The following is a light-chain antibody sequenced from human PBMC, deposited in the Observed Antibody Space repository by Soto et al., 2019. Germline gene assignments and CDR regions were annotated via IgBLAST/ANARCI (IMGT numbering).Light chain of an antibody. CDR3: QQYNNWPLT. V-gene: IGKV3-15*01. J-gene: IGKJ4*01. CDR2: AAF. CDR1: QNVARN. Sequence: ENVLTQSPGTLSLSPGESATLSCRASQNVARNYLAWFQQRPGQAPRLLIYAAFTRATGPPARFSGSGSGTEFTLTISSLQSEDFAVYYCQQYNNWPLTFGGGTKVDIK.